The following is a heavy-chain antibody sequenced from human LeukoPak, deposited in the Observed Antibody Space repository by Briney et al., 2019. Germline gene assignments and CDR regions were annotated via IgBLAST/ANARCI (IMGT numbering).Heavy chain of an antibody. CDR2: IYYSGST. CDR1: GGSISSYY. D-gene: IGHD1-14*01. J-gene: IGHJ6*02. CDR3: ASRSGTGYYYYGMDV. Sequence: SETLSPTCTVSGGSISSYYWSWIRQPPGKGLEWIGYIYYSGSTNYNPSLRSRVTISVDTSKNQFSLKLSSVTAADTAVYYCASRSGTGYYYYGMDVWGQGTTVTVSS. V-gene: IGHV4-59*01.